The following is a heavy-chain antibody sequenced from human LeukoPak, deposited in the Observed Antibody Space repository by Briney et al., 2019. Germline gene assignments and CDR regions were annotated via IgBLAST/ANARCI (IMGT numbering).Heavy chain of an antibody. CDR3: AKKLVDTPRTFDY. Sequence: PSETLSLTCAVSGGSISSNNWWSWVRQPPGKGLEWIGEIYHSGSTNYNPSLKSRVTISVDKSKNQFSLKLNSVTAADTAVYYCAKKLVDTPRTFDYWGQGTLVTVSS. D-gene: IGHD5-18*01. V-gene: IGHV4-4*02. J-gene: IGHJ4*02. CDR2: IYHSGST. CDR1: GGSISSNNW.